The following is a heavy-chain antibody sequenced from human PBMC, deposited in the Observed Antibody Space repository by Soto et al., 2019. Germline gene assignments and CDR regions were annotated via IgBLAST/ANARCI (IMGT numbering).Heavy chain of an antibody. CDR3: ARGKTLIAVAGVGDAYYFDY. Sequence: SETLSLTCAVYGGSFSGYYWSWIRQPPGKGLEWIGEINHSGSTNYNPSLKSRVTISVDTSKNQFSLKLSSVTAADTAVYYCARGKTLIAVAGVGDAYYFDYWGQGTLVTVSS. CDR2: INHSGST. J-gene: IGHJ4*02. CDR1: GGSFSGYY. D-gene: IGHD6-19*01. V-gene: IGHV4-34*01.